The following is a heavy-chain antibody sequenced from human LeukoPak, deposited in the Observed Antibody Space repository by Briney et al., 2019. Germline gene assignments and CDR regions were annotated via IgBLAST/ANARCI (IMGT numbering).Heavy chain of an antibody. D-gene: IGHD1-1*01. J-gene: IGHJ4*02. CDR3: ARAQGTPGLGY. CDR2: INHSGST. Sequence: SETLSLTCAVYGGSFSGYYWSWIRQTPGKGLEWIGEINHSGSTNYNPSLKSRVTISVDTSMNQFSLKLSSVTAADTAVYYCARAQGTPGLGYWGQGTLVTVSS. CDR1: GGSFSGYY. V-gene: IGHV4-34*01.